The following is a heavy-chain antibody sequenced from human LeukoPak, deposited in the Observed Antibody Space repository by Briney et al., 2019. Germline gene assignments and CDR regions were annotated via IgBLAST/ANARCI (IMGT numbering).Heavy chain of an antibody. J-gene: IGHJ4*02. CDR2: IYYSGST. CDR1: GGSFSGYY. V-gene: IGHV4-59*01. D-gene: IGHD5-12*01. CDR3: ARANRYDLYFDY. Sequence: PSETLSLTCAVYGGSFSGYYWSWIRQPPGKGLEWIGYIYYSGSTNHNPSLKSRVTISVDTSKNQISLKVSSVTAADTAVYYCARANRYDLYFDYWGQGTLVTVSS.